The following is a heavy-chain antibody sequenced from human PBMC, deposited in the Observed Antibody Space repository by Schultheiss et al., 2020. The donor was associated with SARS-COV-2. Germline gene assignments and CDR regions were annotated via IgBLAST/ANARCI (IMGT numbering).Heavy chain of an antibody. V-gene: IGHV3-23*01. CDR1: GLTFSSYA. CDR2: ISGNSDNT. J-gene: IGHJ6*02. Sequence: VGSLRLSCAASGLTFSSYAMSWVRQAPGKGLEWVSSISGNSDNTYHADSVKGRFTISRDNSKNTLYLQMNSLRAEDTAVYYCAKDLSVGGRGGLYGMDVWGQGTTVTVSS. CDR3: AKDLSVGGRGGLYGMDV. D-gene: IGHD3-3*01.